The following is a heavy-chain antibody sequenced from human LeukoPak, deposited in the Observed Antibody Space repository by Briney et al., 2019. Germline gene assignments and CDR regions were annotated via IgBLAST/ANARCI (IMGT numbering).Heavy chain of an antibody. CDR2: IRYDGSNK. CDR3: AKALSSSPNDWLSFFDY. D-gene: IGHD3-9*01. V-gene: IGHV3-30*02. J-gene: IGHJ4*02. CDR1: GFTFSSYG. Sequence: PGGSLRLSCAASGFTFSSYGMHWVRQAPGKGLEWVAFIRYDGSNKYYADSVKGRFTISRDNSKNTLYLQMNSLRAEDTAVYYCAKALSSSPNDWLSFFDYWGQGTLVTVSS.